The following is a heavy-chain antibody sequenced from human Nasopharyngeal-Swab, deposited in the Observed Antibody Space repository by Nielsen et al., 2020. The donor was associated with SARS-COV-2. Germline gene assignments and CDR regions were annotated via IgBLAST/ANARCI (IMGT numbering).Heavy chain of an antibody. J-gene: IGHJ4*02. CDR3: ARDVAIVGATLDN. CDR1: GFTFSDYY. Sequence: GESLKISCAASGFTFSDYYMSWIRQAPGKGLEYISYISGSGGTIYYGDSMKGRFTISRDNPKKSLFLQMNSLRDEDTAVYYCARDVAIVGATLDNWGQGTLVTVSS. V-gene: IGHV3-11*04. D-gene: IGHD1-26*01. CDR2: ISGSGGTI.